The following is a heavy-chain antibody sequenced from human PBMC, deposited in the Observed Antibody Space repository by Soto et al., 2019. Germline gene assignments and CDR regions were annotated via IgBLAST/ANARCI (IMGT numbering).Heavy chain of an antibody. CDR3: ATESGSTYGYFDH. Sequence: SETLSLTCTVSGGSVTSDEDYWTWIRQSPVKGLEWIGYISNSGSTGYNPSLKTRLSMSVDRSKNQFTLRLTSVTAADTAVYFCATESGSTYGYFDHWGQGTQVTVS. CDR2: ISNSGST. D-gene: IGHD5-18*01. V-gene: IGHV4-30-4*01. CDR1: GGSVTSDEDY. J-gene: IGHJ4*02.